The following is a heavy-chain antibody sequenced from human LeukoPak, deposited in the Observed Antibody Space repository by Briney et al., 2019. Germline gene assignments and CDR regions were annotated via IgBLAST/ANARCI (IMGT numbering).Heavy chain of an antibody. CDR3: AKVTIVGASADY. CDR2: ISNDGTST. V-gene: IGHV3-74*01. D-gene: IGHD1-26*01. J-gene: IGHJ4*02. Sequence: GGSLRLSCAVSGLTFSNYWMHWVRQAPGKGLVWVSRISNDGTSTSYADSVKGRFTISRDNAKNTLYLQMNSLRGEDTAVYYCAKVTIVGASADYWGQGTLVTVSS. CDR1: GLTFSNYW.